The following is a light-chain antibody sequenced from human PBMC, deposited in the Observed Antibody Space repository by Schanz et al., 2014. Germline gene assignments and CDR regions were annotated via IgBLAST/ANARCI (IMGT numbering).Light chain of an antibody. CDR1: SSNIGAGYD. CDR3: ASWDDSLSGSYV. J-gene: IGLJ1*01. V-gene: IGLV1-36*01. Sequence: QSVLTQPPSVSGAPGQRVTISCTGSSSNIGAGYDVHWYQQLPGKAPKLLIYYDDLLPSGVPDRFSGSRSGTSAYLAIRGLRSEDEATYYCASWDDSLSGSYVFGSGTKLTVL. CDR2: YDD.